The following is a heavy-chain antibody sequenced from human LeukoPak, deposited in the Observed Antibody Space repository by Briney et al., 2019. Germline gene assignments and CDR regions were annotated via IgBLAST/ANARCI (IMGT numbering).Heavy chain of an antibody. V-gene: IGHV4-61*01. CDR3: ARAPAPEWLLSYFDY. CDR2: IYYSGST. Sequence: SETLSLTSTVSGGSVSSGSYYWSWIRQPPGKGLEWIGYIYYSGSTNYNPSLKSRVTISVDTSKNQFSLKLSSVTAADTAVYYCARAPAPEWLLSYFDYWGQGTLVTVSS. J-gene: IGHJ4*02. D-gene: IGHD3-3*01. CDR1: GGSVSSGSYY.